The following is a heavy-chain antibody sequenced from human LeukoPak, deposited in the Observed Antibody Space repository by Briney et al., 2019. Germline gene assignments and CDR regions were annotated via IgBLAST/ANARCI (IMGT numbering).Heavy chain of an antibody. D-gene: IGHD4-17*01. V-gene: IGHV3-48*01. CDR3: TRDSATTVFDY. J-gene: IGHJ4*02. CDR1: GFTFSTYT. CDR2: ISGSSSTI. Sequence: PGGPLRLSCVASGFTFSTYTMHWVRRAPGKGLETVSYISGSSSTIYYADSVKGRFTISRDNAKTSLYLQMNSLRAEDTAVYYCTRDSATTVFDYWGQGTLVTVSS.